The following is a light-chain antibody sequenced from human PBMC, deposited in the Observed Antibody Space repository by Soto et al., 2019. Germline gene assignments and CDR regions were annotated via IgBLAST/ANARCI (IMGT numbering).Light chain of an antibody. J-gene: IGKJ4*01. Sequence: DIHMTQSPSSLSASVGDRFTITCRASQGISTYLNWYQQKPGKAPKLLIYAASSLQSGVPSRFSGSGSGTEFTLTISSLQPEDFETYYCQQLNSYPLTFGGGTKVDIK. CDR3: QQLNSYPLT. V-gene: IGKV1-17*01. CDR1: QGISTY. CDR2: AAS.